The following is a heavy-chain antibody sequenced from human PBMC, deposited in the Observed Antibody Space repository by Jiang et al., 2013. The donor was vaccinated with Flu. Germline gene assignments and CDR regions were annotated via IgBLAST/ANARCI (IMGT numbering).Heavy chain of an antibody. D-gene: IGHD6-19*01. Sequence: GLVKPSETLSLSCTVSGGSISTYYWSWIRQPPGKGLEWIGYIYKSGRTDYNPSLKSRVTMSVDTSKNQFSLKLSSVTAADTAVYYCARGDSSGWHYFDYWGQGTLVTVSS. J-gene: IGHJ4*02. CDR2: IYKSGRT. V-gene: IGHV4-59*01. CDR1: GGSISTYY. CDR3: ARGDSSGWHYFDY.